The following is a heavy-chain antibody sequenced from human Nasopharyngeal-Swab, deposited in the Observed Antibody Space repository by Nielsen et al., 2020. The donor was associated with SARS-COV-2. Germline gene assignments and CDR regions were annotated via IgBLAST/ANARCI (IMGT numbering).Heavy chain of an antibody. J-gene: IGHJ3*02. CDR3: TTGPLGYCSGGSCSDAFDI. V-gene: IGHV3-15*01. D-gene: IGHD2-15*01. Sequence: GGSLRLSCAASGFTFSNAWMSWVRQAPGKGLEWVGRIKSKTDGGTTDYAAPVKGRFTISRDDSKNTLYLQMNSLKTEDTAMYYCTTGPLGYCSGGSCSDAFDIWGQGTMVTVSS. CDR1: GFTFSNAW. CDR2: IKSKTDGGTT.